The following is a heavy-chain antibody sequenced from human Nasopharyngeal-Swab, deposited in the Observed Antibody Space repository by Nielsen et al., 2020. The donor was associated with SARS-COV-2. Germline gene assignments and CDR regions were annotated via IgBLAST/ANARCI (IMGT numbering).Heavy chain of an antibody. CDR3: ARDGKVGSSYDY. J-gene: IGHJ4*02. Sequence: VGSLRLSCAASGFTFSDYYMRWIRQAPGKGLAWVSYISSSGSTIYYADSVKGRFTISRDNAKNSLYLQMNSLRAEDTAVYYCARDGKVGSSYDYWGQGTLVTVSS. D-gene: IGHD6-13*01. CDR2: ISSSGSTI. CDR1: GFTFSDYY. V-gene: IGHV3-11*01.